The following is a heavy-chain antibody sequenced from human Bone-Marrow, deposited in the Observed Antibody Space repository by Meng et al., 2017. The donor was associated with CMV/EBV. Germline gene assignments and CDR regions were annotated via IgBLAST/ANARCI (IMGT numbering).Heavy chain of an antibody. Sequence: GESLKISCAASGFTFSSYWMSWVRQAPGKGLEWVSGINWNGGSTGYADSVKGRFTISRDNAKNSLYLQMNSLRAEDTALYYCARDLGWNYVLYYYGMDVWGQGTTVTVSS. V-gene: IGHV3-20*04. CDR3: ARDLGWNYVLYYYGMDV. J-gene: IGHJ6*02. CDR2: INWNGGST. CDR1: GFTFSSYW. D-gene: IGHD1-7*01.